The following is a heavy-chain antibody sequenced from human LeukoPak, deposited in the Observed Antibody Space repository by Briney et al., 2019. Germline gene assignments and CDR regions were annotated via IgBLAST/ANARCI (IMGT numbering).Heavy chain of an antibody. J-gene: IGHJ4*02. CDR2: IKSKTDGGTT. D-gene: IGHD6-19*01. CDR1: GFTFSNAW. V-gene: IGHV3-15*01. Sequence: GGSLRLSCAASGFTFSNAWMSWVRQAPGKGLEWVGRIKSKTDGGTTDYAAPVKGRFTISRDDSKNTLHLQMNSLESEDTAVYYCIRYSSGWYWGQGTLVTVSS. CDR3: IRYSSGWY.